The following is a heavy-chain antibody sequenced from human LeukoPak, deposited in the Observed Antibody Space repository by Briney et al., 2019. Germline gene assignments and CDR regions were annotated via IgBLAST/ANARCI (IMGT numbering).Heavy chain of an antibody. CDR2: ISGSGGST. Sequence: GGSLRLSCAASGFTFSSYAMSWVRQAPGKGLEWVSAISGSGGSTYYADSVKGWFTISRDNSKNTLYLQMNSLRAEDTAVYYCAKDFRRGGVVPAAIVDYWGQGTLVTVSS. CDR3: AKDFRRGGVVPAAIVDY. J-gene: IGHJ4*02. V-gene: IGHV3-23*01. CDR1: GFTFSSYA. D-gene: IGHD2-2*02.